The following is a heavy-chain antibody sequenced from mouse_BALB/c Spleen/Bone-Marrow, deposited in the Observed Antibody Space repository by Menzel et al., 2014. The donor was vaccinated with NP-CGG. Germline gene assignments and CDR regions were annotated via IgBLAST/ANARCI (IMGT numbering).Heavy chain of an antibody. CDR3: ARDGDYDEGYAMDY. V-gene: IGHV1-54*01. Sequence: VQLVESGAELVRPGTSVKVSCKASGYAFTNYLIEWVKRRPGQGLEWIGVINPGSGGTNYNEKFKGKATLTADKSSSTAYMQLSSLTSDDSAVYFCARDGDYDEGYAMDYWGQGTSVTVSS. J-gene: IGHJ4*01. CDR1: GYAFTNYL. CDR2: INPGSGGT. D-gene: IGHD2-4*01.